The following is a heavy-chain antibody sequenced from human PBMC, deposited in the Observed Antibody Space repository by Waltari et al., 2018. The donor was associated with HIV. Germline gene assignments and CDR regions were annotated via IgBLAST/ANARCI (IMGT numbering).Heavy chain of an antibody. Sequence: QVQLQESGPGLVKPSETLSLTCRVTGDPITGYHWPWYHSPPGKRFEWIGSMYYSGSTQYNPSLKSRVTMSLDTSRRQVSLMLTSVTAADTAIFYCAREKPPYDLWSDSQIWGNYGLDVWGPGTTVIVSS. CDR2: MYYSGST. CDR1: GDPITGYH. J-gene: IGHJ6*02. CDR3: AREKPPYDLWSDSQIWGNYGLDV. V-gene: IGHV4-59*01. D-gene: IGHD3-3*01.